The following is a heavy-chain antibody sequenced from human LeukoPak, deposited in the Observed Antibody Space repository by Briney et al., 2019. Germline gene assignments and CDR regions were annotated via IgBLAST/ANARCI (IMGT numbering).Heavy chain of an antibody. V-gene: IGHV1-18*01. D-gene: IGHD4-17*01. J-gene: IGHJ4*02. CDR3: ATSLNGDYVDY. CDR2: ISAYNGNT. CDR1: GYTFTSYG. Sequence: HRASVKVSCKASGYTFTSYGISWVRQAPGQGLEWMGWISAYNGNTNYAQKLQGRVTMTTDTSTSTAYMELRSLRSDDTAVYYCATSLNGDYVDYWGQGTLVTVSS.